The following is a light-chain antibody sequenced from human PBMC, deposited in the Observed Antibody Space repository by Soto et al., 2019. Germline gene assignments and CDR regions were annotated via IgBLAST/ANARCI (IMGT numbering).Light chain of an antibody. CDR3: QHYDNRPFT. J-gene: IGKJ4*01. Sequence: EIVMTQSPATLSVSPGERVSLSCRASQSISSDLAWYQQKPGQSPRLLIYGASTRATGVPARFSGSGSGTEFTLTISSLQSEDFAVYYCQHYDNRPFTFGGGTRVEIK. CDR2: GAS. CDR1: QSISSD. V-gene: IGKV3-15*01.